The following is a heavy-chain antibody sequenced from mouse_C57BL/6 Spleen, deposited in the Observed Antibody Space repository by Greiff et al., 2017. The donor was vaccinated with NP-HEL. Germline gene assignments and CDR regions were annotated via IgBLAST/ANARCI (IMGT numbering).Heavy chain of an antibody. CDR2: ISSGSSTI. CDR1: GFTFSDYG. D-gene: IGHD2-4*01. CDR3: ARRDYRGYAMDY. J-gene: IGHJ4*01. Sequence: EVKLMESGGGLVKPGGSLKLSCAASGFTFSDYGMHWVRQAPEKGLEWVAYISSGSSTIYYADTVKGRFTISRDNAKNTLFLQMTSLRSEDTAMYYCARRDYRGYAMDYWGQGTSVTVSS. V-gene: IGHV5-17*01.